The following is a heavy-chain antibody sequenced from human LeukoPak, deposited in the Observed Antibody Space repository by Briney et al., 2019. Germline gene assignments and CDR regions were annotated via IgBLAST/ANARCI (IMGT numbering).Heavy chain of an antibody. CDR3: TYLRTPYYNDKWVDP. Sequence: PGGSLRLSCTASGFSFSSYWMHWVRQAPGRGLEWVSRINIDGSVTDYTNSAGSVKGRFTISRDNAKNTLYLQMNSLRAEDTAVYYCTYLRTPYYNDKWVDPWGQGALVTVSS. J-gene: IGHJ5*02. D-gene: IGHD3/OR15-3a*01. V-gene: IGHV3-74*01. CDR1: GFSFSSYW. CDR2: INIDGSVT.